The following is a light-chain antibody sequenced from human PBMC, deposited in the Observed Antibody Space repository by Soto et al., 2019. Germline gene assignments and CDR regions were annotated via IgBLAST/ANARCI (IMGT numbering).Light chain of an antibody. J-gene: IGKJ4*01. Sequence: EIVLTQSPGTLSLSPGERATLSCRASQSVTSSYLAWYQQKPGQAPRLIIYGASSRATVIPDRFSGSGSGTDFKLTISRLEPEDFAVYYCQQYGSSPLTFGGGTKVEIK. CDR1: QSVTSSY. CDR3: QQYGSSPLT. CDR2: GAS. V-gene: IGKV3-20*01.